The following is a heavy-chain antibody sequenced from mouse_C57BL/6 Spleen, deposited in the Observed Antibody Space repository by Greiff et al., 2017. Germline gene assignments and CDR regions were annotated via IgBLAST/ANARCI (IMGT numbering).Heavy chain of an antibody. J-gene: IGHJ1*03. CDR1: GYTFTDYN. CDR2: INPNNGGT. CDR3: RSSYDGYYYFYV. Sequence: EVQLQQSGPELVKPGASVKMSCKASGYTFTDYNMHWVKQSNGKSLEWIGYINPNNGGTSYNQKFKGKATLTVNKSSSTAYMELRSLTSEDSAVYYCRSSYDGYYYFYVWGTGTTVTVSS. V-gene: IGHV1-22*01. D-gene: IGHD2-3*01.